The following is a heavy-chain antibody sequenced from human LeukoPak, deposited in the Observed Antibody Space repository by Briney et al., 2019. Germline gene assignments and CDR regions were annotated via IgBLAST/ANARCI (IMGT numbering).Heavy chain of an antibody. CDR2: MNPNSGNT. CDR1: GYTFTSYY. J-gene: IGHJ3*02. D-gene: IGHD5-18*01. V-gene: IGHV1-8*03. Sequence: GASVKVSCKASGYTFTSYYMHWVRQAPGQGLEWMGWMNPNSGNTGYAQKFQGRVTITADKSTSTAYMELSSLRSEDTAVYYCARTTAMGGLGAFDIWGQGTMVTVSS. CDR3: ARTTAMGGLGAFDI.